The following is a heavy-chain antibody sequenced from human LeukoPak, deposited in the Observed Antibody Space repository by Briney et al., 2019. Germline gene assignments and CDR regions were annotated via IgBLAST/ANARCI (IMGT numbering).Heavy chain of an antibody. D-gene: IGHD3-10*01. CDR1: GFTFGHYA. J-gene: IGHJ6*02. Sequence: GGSLRLSSAASGFTFGHYAMHWVRQAPGRGLEWVSLISGDGDGTYYADSVKGRFTISRDTSRNSLYLQMDSLRTEDTALYYCAKDRGGYYGSGTSYYFYGMDVWGQGTTVTVSS. CDR2: ISGDGDGT. V-gene: IGHV3-43*02. CDR3: AKDRGGYYGSGTSYYFYGMDV.